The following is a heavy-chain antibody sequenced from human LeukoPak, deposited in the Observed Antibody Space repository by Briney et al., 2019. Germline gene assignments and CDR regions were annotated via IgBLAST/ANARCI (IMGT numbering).Heavy chain of an antibody. D-gene: IGHD4-17*01. CDR3: ARNRAYGDYSY. V-gene: IGHV4-34*01. Sequence: SETLSLTCAVYGGSFSGYYWSWIRQPPRKGLEWIGEINHSGSTNYNPSLKSRVTISVDTSKNQFSLKLSSVTAADTAVYYCARNRAYGDYSYWGQGTLVTVSS. CDR2: INHSGST. J-gene: IGHJ4*02. CDR1: GGSFSGYY.